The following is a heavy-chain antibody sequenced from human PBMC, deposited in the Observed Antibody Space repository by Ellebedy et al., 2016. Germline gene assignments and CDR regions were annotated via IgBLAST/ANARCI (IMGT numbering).Heavy chain of an antibody. V-gene: IGHV1-18*01. CDR3: AMQTGTTSDFDY. CDR2: ISAYNGNT. J-gene: IGHJ4*02. CDR1: GGTFSSYA. D-gene: IGHD1-7*01. Sequence: ASVKVSCKASGGTFSSYAISWVRQAPGQGLEWMGWISAYNGNTNYAQKFQGRVTMTEDTSTDTASMELSSLTSEGTAVYYCAMQTGTTSDFDYWGQGTLVTVSA.